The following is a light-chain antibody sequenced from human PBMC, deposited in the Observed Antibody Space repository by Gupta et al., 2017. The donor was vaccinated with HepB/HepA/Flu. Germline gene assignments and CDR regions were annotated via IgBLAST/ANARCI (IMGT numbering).Light chain of an antibody. CDR3: QQYNNWPPYT. CDR2: GAS. J-gene: IGKJ2*01. V-gene: IGKV3-15*01. CDR1: QSVSSN. Sequence: IVITQSPATLSVSPGARATLSCRAIQSVSSNLAWYQQKPGQAPRLLIYGASTRATGIPARFSGSWSGTEFTRTIISLQSEDVAVYYWQQYNNWPPYTFGQGTKLEIK.